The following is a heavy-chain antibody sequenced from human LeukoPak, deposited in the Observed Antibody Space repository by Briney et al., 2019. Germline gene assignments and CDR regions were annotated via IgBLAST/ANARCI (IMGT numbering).Heavy chain of an antibody. Sequence: GGSLRLSCTGSGFIFGDHAMSWVRQAPGKGLEWVGFIRSKAYRGTTEYAASVKGRFTISRDDFASIAYLQMNSLRTEDTAVYYCARGPIELWIHNVMDVWGQGTTVTVSS. V-gene: IGHV3-49*04. CDR3: ARGPIELWIHNVMDV. CDR2: IRSKAYRGTT. CDR1: GFIFGDHA. J-gene: IGHJ6*02. D-gene: IGHD5-18*01.